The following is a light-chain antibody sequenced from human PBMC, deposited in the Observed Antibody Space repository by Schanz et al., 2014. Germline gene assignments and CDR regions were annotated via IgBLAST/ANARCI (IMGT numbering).Light chain of an antibody. V-gene: IGKV3-20*01. Sequence: EIVLTQSPGTLSLSPGERGTLSCRASQSVNSRYLAWYQQKPGQAPRLLIFGASTRATGIPARFSGSGSGTEFTLTISSLQSEDFAVYYCQQYGRTFGQGTKVEIK. CDR1: QSVNSRY. J-gene: IGKJ1*01. CDR2: GAS. CDR3: QQYGRT.